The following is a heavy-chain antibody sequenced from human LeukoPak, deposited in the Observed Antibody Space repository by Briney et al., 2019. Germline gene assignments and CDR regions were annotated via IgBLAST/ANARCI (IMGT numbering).Heavy chain of an antibody. V-gene: IGHV4-30-2*01. Sequence: SETLSLTCAVSGGSISSGGYSWSWIRQPPGKGLEWIGYIYHSGSTYYNPSLKSRVTISVDRSKNQFSLKLSSVTAADTAVYYCARGSWFGESLLSHSDYWGQGTLVTVSS. CDR2: IYHSGST. CDR3: ARGSWFGESLLSHSDY. CDR1: GGSISSGGYS. J-gene: IGHJ4*02. D-gene: IGHD3-10*01.